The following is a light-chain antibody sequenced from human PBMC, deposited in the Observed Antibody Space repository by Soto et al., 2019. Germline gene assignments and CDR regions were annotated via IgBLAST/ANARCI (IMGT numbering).Light chain of an antibody. V-gene: IGKV3-15*01. CDR2: GAS. CDR3: QQHNNWPPWT. J-gene: IGKJ1*01. CDR1: QSVNAN. Sequence: EVVMTQSPATLSVSPGERATLSCRASQSVNANLAWYQQKPGQAPRLLIHGASNRATGIPARFSGSGSGTEFTLTISSLQSEDFAVYYCQQHNNWPPWTFGQGTKVEIK.